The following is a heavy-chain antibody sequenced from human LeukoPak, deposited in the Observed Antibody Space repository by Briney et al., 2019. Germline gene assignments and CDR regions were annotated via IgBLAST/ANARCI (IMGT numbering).Heavy chain of an antibody. CDR3: ARVLAVAGCDY. D-gene: IGHD6-19*01. V-gene: IGHV3-48*01. Sequence: PGGSLRLSCAASGFTFSSYSMNWVRQAPGKGLEWVSYISSSSSTIYYADSVKGRFTISRDNAKNSLYLQMNSLRAEDTAVYYRARVLAVAGCDYWGQGTLVTVSS. CDR2: ISSSSSTI. J-gene: IGHJ4*02. CDR1: GFTFSSYS.